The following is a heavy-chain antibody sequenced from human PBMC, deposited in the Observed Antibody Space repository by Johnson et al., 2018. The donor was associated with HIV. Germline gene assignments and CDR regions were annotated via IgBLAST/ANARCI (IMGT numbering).Heavy chain of an antibody. J-gene: IGHJ3*02. CDR3: ARELGEDDYYDSGGDAFYI. D-gene: IGHD3-22*01. CDR2: IYSGGTT. V-gene: IGHV3-66*02. CDR1: GFNVSNNY. Sequence: VQLVESGGGLVQPGGSLRLSCAASGFNVSNNYLTWVRQAPGKVLEWVSVIYSGGTTYYADSVKGRFTISRDNSKNTLYLQMNSLRAEDTAVYYCARELGEDDYYDSGGDAFYIWGQGTMVTVSS.